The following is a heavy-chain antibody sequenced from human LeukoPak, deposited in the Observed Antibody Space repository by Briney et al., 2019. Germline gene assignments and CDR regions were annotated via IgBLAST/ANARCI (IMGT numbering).Heavy chain of an antibody. J-gene: IGHJ4*02. D-gene: IGHD4-11*01. CDR1: GFTVSSNY. CDR2: ISYDESNK. CDR3: AKSTTVTTQQRGYFDY. V-gene: IGHV3-30*18. Sequence: GGSLRLSCAASGFTVSSNYMSWVRQAPGKGLEWVAVISYDESNKYFADSVKGRFTISRDNPKNTLYLQMNSLRPEDTAVYYCAKSTTVTTQQRGYFDYWGQGTLVTVS.